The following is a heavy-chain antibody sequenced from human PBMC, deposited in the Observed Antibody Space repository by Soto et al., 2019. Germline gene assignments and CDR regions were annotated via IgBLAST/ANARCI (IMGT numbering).Heavy chain of an antibody. CDR3: AKEGGLSGSYYISSSYYFDY. Sequence: GGSLRLSCAASGFTFSSCAMSWVRQAPGKGLEWVSVISGSGGSTHYADSVKGRFTISRDNSKNTLYLQMNSLRAEDTSVYYCAKEGGLSGSYYISSSYYFDYWGQGTLVTVSS. CDR1: GFTFSSCA. V-gene: IGHV3-23*01. CDR2: ISGSGGST. J-gene: IGHJ4*02. D-gene: IGHD1-26*01.